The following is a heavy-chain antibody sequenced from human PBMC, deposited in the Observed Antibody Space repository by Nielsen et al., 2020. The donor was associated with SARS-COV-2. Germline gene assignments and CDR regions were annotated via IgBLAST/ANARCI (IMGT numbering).Heavy chain of an antibody. J-gene: IGHJ3*02. CDR2: ISWNSGSI. CDR3: AGGGSYYSAFDI. Sequence: GGSLRLSCAASGFTFDDYAMHWVRQAPGKGLEWVSGISWNSGSIGYADSVKGRFTISRDNAKNSLYLQMNSLRAEDTALYYCAGGGSYYSAFDIWGQGTMVTVSS. V-gene: IGHV3-9*01. D-gene: IGHD1-26*01. CDR1: GFTFDDYA.